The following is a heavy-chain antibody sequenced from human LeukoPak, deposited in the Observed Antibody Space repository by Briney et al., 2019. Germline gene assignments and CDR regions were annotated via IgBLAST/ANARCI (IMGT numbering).Heavy chain of an antibody. CDR3: AREQHYYDRSDYSPPYYFDY. CDR1: GYIFTDYY. J-gene: IGHJ4*02. V-gene: IGHV1-2*02. CDR2: ISPNSGVT. Sequence: ASVNVSCKASGYIFTDYYIHWVRQAPGPGPEWMGWISPNSGVTNYAQKFQGRVTMTRDTSISTVYMELSRLTFDDTAVYFCAREQHYYDRSDYSPPYYFDYWGQGALVTVSS. D-gene: IGHD3-22*01.